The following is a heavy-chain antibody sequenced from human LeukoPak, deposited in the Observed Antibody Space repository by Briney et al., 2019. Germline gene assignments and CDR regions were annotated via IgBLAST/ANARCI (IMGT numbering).Heavy chain of an antibody. V-gene: IGHV4-39*01. Sequence: PSETLSLTCSVSGGSISSSSSYWGWIRQPPGKGLEWIGTIYYTGNTYYNPSLQSRVTISVDTSKNQFSLKLSSVTAADTAVYYCARHDFEYYFDYWGQGTLVTVSS. D-gene: IGHD2-21*02. J-gene: IGHJ4*02. CDR1: GGSISSSSSY. CDR3: ARHDFEYYFDY. CDR2: IYYTGNT.